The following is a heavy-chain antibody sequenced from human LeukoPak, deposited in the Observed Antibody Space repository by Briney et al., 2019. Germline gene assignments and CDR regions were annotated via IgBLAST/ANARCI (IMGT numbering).Heavy chain of an antibody. D-gene: IGHD3-9*01. V-gene: IGHV3-23*01. J-gene: IGHJ4*02. CDR2: ISGRSDNT. CDR3: AKWGDYDVLTGDYVADF. CDR1: GFIFSKYA. Sequence: GGSLRLSCAASGFIFSKYAMYWVRQAPGKGPGWVSAISGRSDNTYYADSVKGRFTLSRDSSKNTLYLQMNSLRADDTAVYYCAKWGDYDVLTGDYVADFWGEGTGVTVS.